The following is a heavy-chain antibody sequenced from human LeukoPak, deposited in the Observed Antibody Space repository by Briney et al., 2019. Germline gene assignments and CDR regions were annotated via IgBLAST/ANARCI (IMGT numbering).Heavy chain of an antibody. Sequence: GASLRLSCAASGLTVSRSYMSSVRQAPGKGLEWDSVIYSGGTPHYADPATGRLTISRDNPKNTLSLRMHRLRAEHTPVYYCARRLTGYWAFDYWGEGTLVTVSS. J-gene: IGHJ4*02. D-gene: IGHD3-9*01. V-gene: IGHV3-66*01. CDR3: ARRLTGYWAFDY. CDR2: IYSGGTP. CDR1: GLTVSRSY.